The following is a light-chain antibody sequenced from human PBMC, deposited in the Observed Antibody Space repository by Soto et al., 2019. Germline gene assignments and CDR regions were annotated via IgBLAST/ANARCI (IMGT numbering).Light chain of an antibody. J-gene: IGKJ5*01. CDR1: QSISTF. Sequence: DIRMTQSPSSLSASVGDRVTVTCRASQSISTFLNWYQQTPGKAPKLLVYAASNLESGVPSRFSGSGSGTDFTLTISSLQPEDIATYYCQQYDNLPGTFGQGTRLEIK. V-gene: IGKV1-39*01. CDR3: QQYDNLPGT. CDR2: AAS.